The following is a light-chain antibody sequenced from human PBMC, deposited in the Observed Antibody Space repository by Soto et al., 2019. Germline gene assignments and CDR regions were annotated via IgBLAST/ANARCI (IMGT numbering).Light chain of an antibody. CDR3: QQYNSYWT. Sequence: DIHMTQSPSTLCAAVGDRGTRTCRASQSISSWLAWYQQQPGKAPKLLIYDASSFASGLPSRFSGSGSGTDFPLTISRLQPDDFATYYCQQYNSYWTFGQGTKVDIK. J-gene: IGKJ1*01. CDR1: QSISSW. CDR2: DAS. V-gene: IGKV1-5*01.